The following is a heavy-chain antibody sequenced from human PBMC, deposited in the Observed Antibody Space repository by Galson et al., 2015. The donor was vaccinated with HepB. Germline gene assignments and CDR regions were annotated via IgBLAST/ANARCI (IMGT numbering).Heavy chain of an antibody. CDR2: INPSGGYT. J-gene: IGHJ4*02. V-gene: IGHV1-46*01. D-gene: IGHD5-18*01. CDR3: ARLDTAGDH. CDR1: GYTFTSNY. Sequence: SVKVSCKASGYTFTSNYVHWMRQAPGQGLEWMGLINPSGGYTNYAQHFQGRVTMTRDTSTNTAYMEMSSLRSADTAMYYCARLDTAGDHWGQGTLVTVSS.